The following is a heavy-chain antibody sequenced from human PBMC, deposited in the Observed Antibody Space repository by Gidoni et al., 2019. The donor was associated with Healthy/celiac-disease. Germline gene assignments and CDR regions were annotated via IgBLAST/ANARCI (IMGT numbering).Heavy chain of an antibody. Sequence: EVQLVESGGGWGQPGGSLRPSCEAAGFTFSSYRMCWVRQAPGKGLEWVANIKQDGSEKYYVDSVKGRFTISRDNAKNSLYLQMNSLRAEDTAVYYCAREDDSSGYYYWGQGTLVTVSS. V-gene: IGHV3-7*01. CDR1: GFTFSSYR. J-gene: IGHJ4*02. D-gene: IGHD3-22*01. CDR3: AREDDSSGYYY. CDR2: IKQDGSEK.